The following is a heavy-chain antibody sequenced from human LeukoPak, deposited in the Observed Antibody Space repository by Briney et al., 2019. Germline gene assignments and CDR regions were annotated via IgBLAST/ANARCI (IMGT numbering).Heavy chain of an antibody. CDR2: ISSSSSYI. D-gene: IGHD5-18*01. J-gene: IGHJ4*02. Sequence: GGSLRPSCAASGFTFSSYSMNWVRQAPGKGLEWVSSISSSSSYIYYADSVKGRFTISRDNAKNSLYLQMNSLRAEDTAVYYCVARTGGTAMDAIDYWGQGTLVTVSS. V-gene: IGHV3-21*01. CDR3: VARTGGTAMDAIDY. CDR1: GFTFSSYS.